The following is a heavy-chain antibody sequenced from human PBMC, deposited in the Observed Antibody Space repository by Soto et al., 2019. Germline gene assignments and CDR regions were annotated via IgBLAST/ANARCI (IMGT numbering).Heavy chain of an antibody. CDR2: ISASGGTT. CDR1: GFTFSSYA. V-gene: IGHV3-23*01. D-gene: IGHD2-2*01. CDR3: ANGGPSHYYFDY. Sequence: GGSLRLSCAASGFTFSSYAMRWVRQAPGKGLEWVSSISASGGTTYYADSVEGRFTISRDNSKNTLYLQMNSLRAEDTAVYFCANGGPSHYYFDYWGQGTLVTVSS. J-gene: IGHJ4*02.